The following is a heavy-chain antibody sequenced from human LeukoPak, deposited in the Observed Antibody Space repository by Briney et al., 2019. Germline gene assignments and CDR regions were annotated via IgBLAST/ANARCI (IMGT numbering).Heavy chain of an antibody. CDR3: ARPSSGTYYGMDV. CDR2: IYPDDSET. V-gene: IGHV5-51*01. Sequence: GEPLKISCKGSGYRFTSYWIAWVRQMPGKGPEWMGTIYPDDSETRYSPSSQGQVTISADKSISTAYLQWSTLEASDTATYYCARPSSGTYYGMDVWGQGTTVTVSS. CDR1: GYRFTSYW. J-gene: IGHJ6*02. D-gene: IGHD1-26*01.